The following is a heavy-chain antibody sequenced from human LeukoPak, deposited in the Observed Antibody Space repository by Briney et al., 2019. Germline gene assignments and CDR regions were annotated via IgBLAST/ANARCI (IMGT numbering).Heavy chain of an antibody. J-gene: IGHJ4*02. D-gene: IGHD6-19*01. V-gene: IGHV4-59*01. CDR2: IYYSGST. Sequence: SETLSLTCTVSGGSITSYYWSWIRQPPGKGLEWIGYIYYSGSTNYNPSLRSRVTISVDTSKNQFSLTLTSVTAADTAMYYCARVGSGGAWFDFWGQGTLVSVSS. CDR3: ARVGSGGAWFDF. CDR1: GGSITSYY.